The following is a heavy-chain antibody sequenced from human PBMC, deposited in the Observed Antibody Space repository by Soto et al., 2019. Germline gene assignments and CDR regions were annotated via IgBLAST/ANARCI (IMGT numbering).Heavy chain of an antibody. J-gene: IGHJ4*02. CDR2: ISAYNGNT. D-gene: IGHD3-3*01. CDR1: GYTFTSYG. V-gene: IGHV1-18*01. CDR3: ARDLRITIFGVVTAYYFDY. Sequence: ASVKVSCKASGYTFTSYGISWVRQAPGQRLEWMGWISAYNGNTNYAQKLQGRVTMTTDTSTSTAYMELRSLRSDDTAVYYCARDLRITIFGVVTAYYFDYWGQGTLVTVSS.